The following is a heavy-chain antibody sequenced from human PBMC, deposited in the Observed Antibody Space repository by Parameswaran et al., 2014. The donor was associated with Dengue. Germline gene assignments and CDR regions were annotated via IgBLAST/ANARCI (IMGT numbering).Heavy chain of an antibody. J-gene: IGHJ6*02. V-gene: IGHV1-2*02. D-gene: IGHD6-19*01. Sequence: WVRQAPGQGLEWMGWINPNSGGTNYAQKFQGRVTMTRDTSISTAYMELSRLRSDDTAVYYCARDETVGATQIAVAGLSLYYYYGMDVWGQGTTVTVSS. CDR3: ARDETVGATQIAVAGLSLYYYYGMDV. CDR2: INPNSGGT.